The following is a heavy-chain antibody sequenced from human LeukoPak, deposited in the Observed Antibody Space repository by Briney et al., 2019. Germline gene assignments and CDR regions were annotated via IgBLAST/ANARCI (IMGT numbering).Heavy chain of an antibody. V-gene: IGHV4-30-4*07. CDR3: AREEPGCSGGSCYSVYYYYMDV. CDR2: FFYTEST. D-gene: IGHD2-15*01. J-gene: IGHJ6*03. Sequence: SQTLSLTCAVSRGSISSGSYSWSWIRQPPGKGLEWIGYFFYTESTYYNPSLKSRVTISVDTSKNQFSLKLSSVTAADTAVYYCAREEPGCSGGSCYSVYYYYMDVWGKGTTVTVSS. CDR1: RGSISSGSYS.